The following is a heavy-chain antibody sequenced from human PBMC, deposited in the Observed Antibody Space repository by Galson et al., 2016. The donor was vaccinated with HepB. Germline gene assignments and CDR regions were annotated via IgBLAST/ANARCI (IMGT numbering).Heavy chain of an antibody. D-gene: IGHD2/OR15-2a*01. CDR2: IYHSGRT. CDR3: ARGEYTFDY. J-gene: IGHJ4*02. V-gene: IGHV4-4*02. Sequence: GLEWIGEIYHSGRTKYNPSLKSRVTISVDKSKNPFSLTLSSVTAADTAVYYCARGEYTFDYWGQGTLVTVSS.